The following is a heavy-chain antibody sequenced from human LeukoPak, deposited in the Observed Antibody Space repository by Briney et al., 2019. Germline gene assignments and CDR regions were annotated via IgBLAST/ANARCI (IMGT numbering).Heavy chain of an antibody. D-gene: IGHD6-19*01. CDR1: GFNVSSNH. Sequence: PGGSLRLSCAASGFNVSSNHMSWVRQAPGKGLEWVSMIYIDGNTYYADSVKGRFTISRDNSKNTLYLQMSSLRAEDTAVYYCARDRGSGWYDYWGQGTLVTVSS. J-gene: IGHJ4*02. CDR3: ARDRGSGWYDY. V-gene: IGHV3-66*01. CDR2: IYIDGNT.